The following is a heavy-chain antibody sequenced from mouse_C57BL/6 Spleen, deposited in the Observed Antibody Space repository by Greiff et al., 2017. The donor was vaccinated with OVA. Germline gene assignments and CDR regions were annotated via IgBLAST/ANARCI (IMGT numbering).Heavy chain of an antibody. D-gene: IGHD1-1*01. V-gene: IGHV1-54*01. CDR1: GYAFTNYL. CDR2: INPGSGGT. J-gene: IGHJ3*01. CDR3: ARDRVVATEGFAY. Sequence: VQLQQSGAELVRPGTSVKVSCKASGYAFTNYLIEWVKQRPGQGLEWIGVINPGSGGTNYNEKFKGKATLTADKSSSTAYMQLSSLTSEDSAVYFCARDRVVATEGFAYWGQGTLVTVSA.